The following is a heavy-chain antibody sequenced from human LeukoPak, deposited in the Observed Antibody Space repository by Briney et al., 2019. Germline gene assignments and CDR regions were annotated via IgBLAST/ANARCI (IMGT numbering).Heavy chain of an antibody. Sequence: SETLSLTCTVSGGSISSGGYYWSWIRQRPGKGLEWIGYIYYSGSTYYNPSLKSRVTISVDTSKNQFSLKLSSVTAADTAVYYCARDGEHGYFDYWGQGTLVTVSS. CDR3: ARDGEHGYFDY. CDR2: IYYSGST. J-gene: IGHJ4*02. V-gene: IGHV4-31*03. D-gene: IGHD1-26*01. CDR1: GGSISSGGYY.